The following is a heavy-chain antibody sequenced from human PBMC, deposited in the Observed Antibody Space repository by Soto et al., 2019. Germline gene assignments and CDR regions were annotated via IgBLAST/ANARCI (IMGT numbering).Heavy chain of an antibody. D-gene: IGHD6-13*01. J-gene: IGHJ4*02. CDR3: ARGSSNWAYYFDF. V-gene: IGHV3-48*02. CDR2: ITSSGTTV. Sequence: EVHLVESGGGLVQPGGCLRFSCAASGFTFNSYSLNWVRQAPGKGLEWVSYITSSGTTVYYADSVRGRFTISRDNAKNSLYLQMNSLRDDDTAVYYCARGSSNWAYYFDFWGQGTLVTVSS. CDR1: GFTFNSYS.